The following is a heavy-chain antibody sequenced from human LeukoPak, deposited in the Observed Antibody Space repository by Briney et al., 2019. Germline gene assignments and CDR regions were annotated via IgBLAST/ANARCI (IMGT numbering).Heavy chain of an antibody. Sequence: PSETLSLTCTVSGGSISSYYWSWIRQPAGKGLEWIGRIYTSGSTYYNPSLKSRVTISVDTSKNQFSLKLSSVTAADTAVYYCARDNIVVVAATKAYYFDYWGQGTLVTVSS. CDR2: IYTSGST. CDR1: GGSISSYY. J-gene: IGHJ4*02. CDR3: ARDNIVVVAATKAYYFDY. V-gene: IGHV4-4*07. D-gene: IGHD2-15*01.